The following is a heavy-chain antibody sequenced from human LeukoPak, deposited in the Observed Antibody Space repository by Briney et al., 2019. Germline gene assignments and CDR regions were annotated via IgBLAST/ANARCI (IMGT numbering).Heavy chain of an antibody. Sequence: GGSLRLSCAASGFTFSHYAMGWGCQAPGKGLGWASTLNSGGDRKPYEDSGRGRLIISRHNSKNTFDLQMNNLRAEDTAVYYCDGADYWGQGTVVTVSS. V-gene: IGHV3-23*01. CDR3: DGADY. D-gene: IGHD5-24*01. CDR2: LNSGGDRK. J-gene: IGHJ4*02. CDR1: GFTFSHYA.